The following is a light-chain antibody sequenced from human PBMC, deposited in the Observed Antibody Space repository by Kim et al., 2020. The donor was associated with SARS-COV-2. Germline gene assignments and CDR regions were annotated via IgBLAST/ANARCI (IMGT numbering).Light chain of an antibody. Sequence: QLVLTQSPSASASLGASVKLTCTLSSGHSDNAIAWHQQQPEKGPRYLMKVNNDGSHIKGDGIPDRFSGSSSGAERYLTISSLQSEDEADYYCQTWASGIRVFGGGTKVTVL. CDR2: VNNDGSH. V-gene: IGLV4-69*01. CDR3: QTWASGIRV. CDR1: SGHSDNA. J-gene: IGLJ3*02.